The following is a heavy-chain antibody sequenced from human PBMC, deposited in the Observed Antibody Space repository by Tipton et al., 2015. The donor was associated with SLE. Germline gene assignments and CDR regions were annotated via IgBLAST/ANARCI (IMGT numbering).Heavy chain of an antibody. CDR3: ARGDTGDDYFDN. J-gene: IGHJ4*02. V-gene: IGHV4-59*08. CDR1: GFSFSSYY. Sequence: TLSLTCTVSGFSFSSYYWSWIRQPPGKGLEWIGYVYYSGSTNYNPSLRGRITTSVDTSKNQFSLKLTSVTAADTAVYYCARGDTGDDYFDNWGQGTLVTVSS. CDR2: VYYSGST. D-gene: IGHD7-27*01.